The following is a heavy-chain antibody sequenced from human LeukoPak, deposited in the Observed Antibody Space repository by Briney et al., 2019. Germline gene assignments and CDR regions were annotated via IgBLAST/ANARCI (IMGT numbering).Heavy chain of an antibody. CDR1: GFTFSSYG. J-gene: IGHJ4*02. Sequence: GRSLRLSCAASGFTFSSYGMHWVRQAPGKGLEWVAVISYDGSNKYYADSVKGRLTISRDNSKNTLYLQMNSLRAEDTAVYYCAKDSAPGYYYDSSGYLDYWGQGTLVTVSS. CDR3: AKDSAPGYYYDSSGYLDY. D-gene: IGHD3-22*01. CDR2: ISYDGSNK. V-gene: IGHV3-30*18.